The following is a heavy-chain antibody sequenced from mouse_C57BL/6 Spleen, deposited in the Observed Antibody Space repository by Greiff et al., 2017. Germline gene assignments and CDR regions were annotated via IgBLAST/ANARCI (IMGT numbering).Heavy chain of an antibody. V-gene: IGHV1-59*01. Sequence: VQLQQPGAELVRPGTSVKLSCKASGYTFTSYWMHWVKQRPGQGLEWIGVFDPSDSYTNYNQKFKGKATLTVYTSSSTAYIRLISLTSEDSAVYSCARDYGDWNFDVWGTGTTVTVSS. CDR3: ARDYGDWNFDV. D-gene: IGHD1-1*02. J-gene: IGHJ1*03. CDR2: FDPSDSYT. CDR1: GYTFTSYW.